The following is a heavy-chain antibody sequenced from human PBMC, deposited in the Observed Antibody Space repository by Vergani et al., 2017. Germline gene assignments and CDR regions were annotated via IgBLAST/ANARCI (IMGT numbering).Heavy chain of an antibody. J-gene: IGHJ6*03. CDR2: IYWDDDK. CDR3: AHMRYCSSTSCRYYYYYMDV. D-gene: IGHD2-2*01. CDR1: GFSLSTSGVG. V-gene: IGHV2-5*02. Sequence: QITLKESGPMLVKPTQTLTLTCTFSGFSLSTSGVGVGWIRQPPGKALEWLALIYWDDDKRYSPSLKSRLTITKDTSKNQVVLTMTNMDPVDTATYYCAHMRYCSSTSCRYYYYYMDVWGKGTTVTVSS.